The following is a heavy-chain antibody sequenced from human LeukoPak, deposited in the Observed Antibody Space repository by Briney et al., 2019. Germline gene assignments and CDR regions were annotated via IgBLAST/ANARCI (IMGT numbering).Heavy chain of an antibody. V-gene: IGHV3-49*04. CDR2: IRSKAYGGTT. Sequence: GGSLRLSCTASGFTFGDYAMSWVRQAPGKGLEWVGFIRSKAYGGTTEYAASVKGRFTISRDDSKSIAYLQMNSLKTEDTAVYYCTRGLGTVTTDYFDYWGQGTLVTVSS. D-gene: IGHD4-17*01. CDR1: GFTFGDYA. CDR3: TRGLGTVTTDYFDY. J-gene: IGHJ4*02.